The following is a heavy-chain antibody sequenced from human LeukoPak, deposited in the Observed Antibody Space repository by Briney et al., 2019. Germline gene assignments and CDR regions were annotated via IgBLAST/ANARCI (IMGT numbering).Heavy chain of an antibody. Sequence: GGSLRLSCAASGFTFSSYEMNWVRQAPGEGLEWVSSISSSSSYIYYADSVKGRFTISRDNAKNSLYLQMYSLRAEDTAVYYCTRDRNDYGDYVVDLWGQGTLVTVSS. V-gene: IGHV3-21*01. CDR1: GFTFSSYE. CDR3: TRDRNDYGDYVVDL. D-gene: IGHD4-17*01. J-gene: IGHJ5*02. CDR2: ISSSSSYI.